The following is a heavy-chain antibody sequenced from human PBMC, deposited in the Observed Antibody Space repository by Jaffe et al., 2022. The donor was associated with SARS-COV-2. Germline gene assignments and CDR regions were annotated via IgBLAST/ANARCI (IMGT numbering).Heavy chain of an antibody. CDR2: ISWNSGSI. V-gene: IGHV3-9*01. CDR1: GFTFDDYA. CDR3: AKATTVTTYFDY. Sequence: EVQLVESGGGLVQPGRSLRLSCAASGFTFDDYAMHWVRQAPGKGLEWVSGISWNSGSIGYADSVKGRFTISRDNAKNSLYLQMNSLRAEDTALYYCAKATTVTTYFDYWGQGTLVTVSS. J-gene: IGHJ4*02. D-gene: IGHD4-17*01.